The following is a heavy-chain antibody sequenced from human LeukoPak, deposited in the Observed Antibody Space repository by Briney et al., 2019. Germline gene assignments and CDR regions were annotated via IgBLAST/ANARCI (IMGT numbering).Heavy chain of an antibody. CDR1: GFTFSSSW. J-gene: IGHJ4*02. Sequence: GGSLRLSCAASGFTFSSSWMHWVRQAPGKGLVWVSRITRDGSSTSYADSVKGRFTISRDNAKNTLYLQMNSLRAEDTAVYYCAREQRWLQDLDYWGQGTLVTVSS. CDR3: AREQRWLQDLDY. V-gene: IGHV3-74*01. D-gene: IGHD5-24*01. CDR2: ITRDGSST.